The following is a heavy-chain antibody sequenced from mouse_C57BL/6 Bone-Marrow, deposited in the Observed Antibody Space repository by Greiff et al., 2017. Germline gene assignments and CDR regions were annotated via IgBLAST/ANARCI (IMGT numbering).Heavy chain of an antibody. CDR1: GFTFSDAW. CDR3: TRPPSNWDGSAWFAY. D-gene: IGHD4-1*01. V-gene: IGHV6-6*01. J-gene: IGHJ3*01. Sequence: EVKLMESGGGLVQPGGSMKLSCAASGFTFSDAWMDWVRQSPEKGLEWVAEIRNKANNHATYYAESVKGRFTISRDDSKSSVYLQMNSLRAEDTGIYYCTRPPSNWDGSAWFAYWGQGTLVTVSA. CDR2: IRNKANNHAT.